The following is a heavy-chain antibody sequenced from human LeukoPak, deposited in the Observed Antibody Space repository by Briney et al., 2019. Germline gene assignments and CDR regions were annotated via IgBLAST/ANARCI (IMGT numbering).Heavy chain of an antibody. D-gene: IGHD2-8*01. Sequence: PSETLSLTCTVSGGSISSHYWSWIRQPPGKGLEWIGYIHYSGSTSYSPSLKSRVTISVDASKTQFSLKLNSVTAADTAVYYCARSMRGLTWGQGTLVIVSS. CDR3: ARSMRGLT. CDR2: IHYSGST. J-gene: IGHJ5*02. CDR1: GGSISSHY. V-gene: IGHV4-59*08.